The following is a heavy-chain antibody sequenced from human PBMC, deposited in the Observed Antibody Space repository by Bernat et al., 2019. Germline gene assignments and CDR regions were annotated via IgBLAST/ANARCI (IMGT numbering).Heavy chain of an antibody. J-gene: IGHJ4*02. CDR3: TTGATH. CDR1: GFTFSEAW. D-gene: IGHD1-26*01. CDR2: VKSKIDGGTI. Sequence: EAQLVESGGGLVKPGGSLRLSCAASGFTFSEAWMYWVRQAPGKGLAWVARVKSKIDGGTIDYAAPVKGRFTISREELRSTLYLQMNSLKTEDTAVYYCTTGATHWGQGTLVTVSS. V-gene: IGHV3-15*01.